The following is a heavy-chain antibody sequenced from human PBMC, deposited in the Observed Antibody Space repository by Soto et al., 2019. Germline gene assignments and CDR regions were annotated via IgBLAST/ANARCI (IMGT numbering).Heavy chain of an antibody. V-gene: IGHV3-23*01. CDR3: ARDDIVVVPAAMGYYYYGMDV. CDR2: ISGSGGST. J-gene: IGHJ6*02. CDR1: GFTFSSYA. Sequence: EVQLLESGGGLVQPGGSLRLSCAASGFTFSSYAMSWVRQAPGKGLEWVSAISGSGGSTYYADSVKGRFTISRDNSKNTLYLQMNSRRAEDTAVYYCARDDIVVVPAAMGYYYYGMDVWGQGTTVTVS. D-gene: IGHD2-2*01.